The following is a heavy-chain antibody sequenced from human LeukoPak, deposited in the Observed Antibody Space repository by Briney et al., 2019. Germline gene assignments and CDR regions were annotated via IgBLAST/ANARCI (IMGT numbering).Heavy chain of an antibody. J-gene: IGHJ4*02. CDR2: IYKSGST. CDR1: GGSFTNYY. Sequence: PSGTLSLTCTVSGGSFTNYYWSWIRQPPGKGLEWLAFIYKSGSTNYNPSLKSRVTLSVDTSTKQFSFKLTSVTAADTALYYCARGIVPAPHFDYWGQGALVTASS. V-gene: IGHV4-59*01. D-gene: IGHD2-2*01. CDR3: ARGIVPAPHFDY.